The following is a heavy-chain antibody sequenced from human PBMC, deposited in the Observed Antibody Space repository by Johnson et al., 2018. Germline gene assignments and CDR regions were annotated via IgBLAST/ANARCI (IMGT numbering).Heavy chain of an antibody. J-gene: IGHJ6*02. CDR1: GFTFDDYA. CDR3: AKDGDMRGMDV. D-gene: IGHD2-21*02. V-gene: IGHV3-9*01. CDR2: ISWNSGSI. Sequence: VQSGRSLRLSCAASGFTFDDYAMHWVRQAPGKGLEWVSGISWNSGSIGYADSVKGRFTISRDNAKNSLYLQMNSLRAEDTALYYCAKDGDMRGMDVWGQGTTVTVSS.